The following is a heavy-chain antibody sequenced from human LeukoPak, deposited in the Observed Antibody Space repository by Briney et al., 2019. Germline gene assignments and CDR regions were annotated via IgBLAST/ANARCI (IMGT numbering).Heavy chain of an antibody. D-gene: IGHD1-26*01. J-gene: IGHJ3*02. V-gene: IGHV3-23*01. Sequence: GGSLRLSCAASGFTFSSYAMSWVRQAPGKGLEWVSAISGSGGRTYYADSVKGRFTISRDNSKNTLYLQINSLRAEDTAVYYWAKPRVGATTPDAFDIWGHGTMVTVSS. CDR3: AKPRVGATTPDAFDI. CDR1: GFTFSSYA. CDR2: ISGSGGRT.